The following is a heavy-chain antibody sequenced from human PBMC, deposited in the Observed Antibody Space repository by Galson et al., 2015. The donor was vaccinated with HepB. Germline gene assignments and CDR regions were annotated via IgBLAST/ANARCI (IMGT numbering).Heavy chain of an antibody. V-gene: IGHV4-39*05. CDR3: AGLPTGFPNWFDL. Sequence: ETPSLTCTVSGGSIIRGSSTWGWIRQPPGKGLEWIGTIDYSGTTYYNPSLRSRVAMSVDTSKNQFSLKLSSVTAADTTLYYCAGLPTGFPNWFDLWGQGTLVTVSS. CDR1: GGSIIRGSST. CDR2: IDYSGTT. J-gene: IGHJ5*02. D-gene: IGHD2-21*01.